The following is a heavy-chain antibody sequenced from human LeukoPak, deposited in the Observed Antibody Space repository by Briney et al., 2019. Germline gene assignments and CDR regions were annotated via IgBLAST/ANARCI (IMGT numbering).Heavy chain of an antibody. CDR3: AKVYYSSSYYDFDH. V-gene: IGHV3-23*01. J-gene: IGHJ4*02. CDR2: ISGSGGRI. Sequence: GVSLRLSCATSGFTFNNYAMSWVRQGPGRGLQWVSVISGSGGRINYADSVRGRFTISRDNSKNTLYLQMNSLRAEDTAIYYCAKVYYSSSYYDFDHWGQGTLVTVSS. D-gene: IGHD6-13*01. CDR1: GFTFNNYA.